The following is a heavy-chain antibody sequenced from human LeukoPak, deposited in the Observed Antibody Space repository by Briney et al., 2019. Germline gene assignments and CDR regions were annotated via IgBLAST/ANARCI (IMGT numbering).Heavy chain of an antibody. Sequence: GGSLRLSCAASGFTFSSYGMNWVRQAPGKGLEWVSSISSSSSYIYYADSVKGRFTISRDNAKNSLYLQMNSLKAEDAAVYYCARDVVVPAAGYYYYYGMDVWGQGTTVTVSS. V-gene: IGHV3-21*01. CDR3: ARDVVVPAAGYYYYYGMDV. J-gene: IGHJ6*02. CDR2: ISSSSSYI. D-gene: IGHD2-2*01. CDR1: GFTFSSYG.